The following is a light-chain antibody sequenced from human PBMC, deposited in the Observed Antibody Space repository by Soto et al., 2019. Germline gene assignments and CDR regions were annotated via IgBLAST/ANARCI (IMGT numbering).Light chain of an antibody. V-gene: IGKV1-5*03. CDR1: QSISSW. Sequence: DIQMTQSPSTLSASVGDRVTITCRASQSISSWLAWYQQKPGKAPNLFIYKASTLESGVPSRFSGSGSGTEFTLPIRSAQPYDFETCCCKQIKIYPLTFGGGPKVDIK. CDR3: KQIKIYPLT. J-gene: IGKJ4*01. CDR2: KAS.